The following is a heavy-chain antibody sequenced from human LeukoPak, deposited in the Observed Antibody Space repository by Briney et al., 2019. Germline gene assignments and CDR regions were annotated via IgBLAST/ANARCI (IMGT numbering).Heavy chain of an antibody. Sequence: SETLSLTCAVYGGSFSGYYGSWIRQPPGKGLEWIGEINHSGSTNYNPSLKSRVTISVDTSKNQFSLKLSSVTAADTAVYYCARGYCSGGSCYYMDVWGKGTTATVSS. J-gene: IGHJ6*03. D-gene: IGHD2-15*01. CDR1: GGSFSGYY. CDR2: INHSGST. CDR3: ARGYCSGGSCYYMDV. V-gene: IGHV4-34*01.